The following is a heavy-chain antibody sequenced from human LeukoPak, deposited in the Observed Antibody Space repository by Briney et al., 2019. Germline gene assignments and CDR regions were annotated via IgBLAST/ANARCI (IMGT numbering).Heavy chain of an antibody. CDR3: ARAYTVGATELDY. D-gene: IGHD1-26*01. V-gene: IGHV3-74*01. CDR2: INSDGSST. Sequence: GGSLRLSCAASGFTFSSYWVHWVRQAPGKGLVWVSRINSDGSSTSYADSVKGRFTISRDNAKNTLYLQMNSLRAEDTAVYYCARAYTVGATELDYWGQGTLVTVSS. J-gene: IGHJ4*02. CDR1: GFTFSSYW.